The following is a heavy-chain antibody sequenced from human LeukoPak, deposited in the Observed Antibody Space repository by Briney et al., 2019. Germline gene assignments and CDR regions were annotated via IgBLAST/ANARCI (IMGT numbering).Heavy chain of an antibody. CDR2: ISSSSTYI. Sequence: PGGSLRLSCAASGFTFSSYSMSWDRQAPGKGLEWVSSISSSSTYIYYADSVKGRFTVSRDNAKNSLYLQMNSLRAEDTAVYYCARDVDPGYGTTFDYWGQGTLVTVSS. CDR3: ARDVDPGYGTTFDY. J-gene: IGHJ4*02. V-gene: IGHV3-21*01. D-gene: IGHD5-18*01. CDR1: GFTFSSYS.